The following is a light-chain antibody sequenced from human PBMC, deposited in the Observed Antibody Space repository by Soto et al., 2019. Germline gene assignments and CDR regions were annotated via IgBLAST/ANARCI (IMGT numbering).Light chain of an antibody. J-gene: IGKJ3*01. Sequence: EIVLTQSPGTLSLSPGERATLSCRASQSVSSSYLAWYQQKPGQAPRLLIYGASSRATGIPDRFSGSGSGTDFTLTISRLEPEDFAVYYCQKYGSSPFTFGPGTKVDIQ. CDR2: GAS. V-gene: IGKV3-20*01. CDR1: QSVSSSY. CDR3: QKYGSSPFT.